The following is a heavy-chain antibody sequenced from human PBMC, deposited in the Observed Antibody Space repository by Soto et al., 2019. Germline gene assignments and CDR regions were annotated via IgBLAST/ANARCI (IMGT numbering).Heavy chain of an antibody. V-gene: IGHV3-23*01. CDR1: GFTFTNYA. D-gene: IGHD6-13*01. Sequence: PGGSLRLSCAASGFTFTNYAMTWVRQAPGKGLEWVSTISGGGSITYYADSLKGRFTISRDNSKNTLYLQINSLRAEDTAVYYCAKDQGSSWYEIDYWGQGTLVTVSS. J-gene: IGHJ4*02. CDR2: ISGGGSIT. CDR3: AKDQGSSWYEIDY.